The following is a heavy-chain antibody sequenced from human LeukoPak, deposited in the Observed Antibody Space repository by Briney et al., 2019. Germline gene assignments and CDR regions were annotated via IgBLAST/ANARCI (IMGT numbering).Heavy chain of an antibody. V-gene: IGHV3-21*01. D-gene: IGHD2-21*02. J-gene: IGHJ4*02. CDR1: GFTFSSYS. CDR3: ARATTADGDFDY. Sequence: GGSLRLSCAASGFTFSSYSMNWVRQAPGKGLEGVSSISSSSSYIYYAGSVKGRFTISRDNAKNSLYLQMNSLRAEDTAVYYCARATTADGDFDYWGQGTLVTVSS. CDR2: ISSSSSYI.